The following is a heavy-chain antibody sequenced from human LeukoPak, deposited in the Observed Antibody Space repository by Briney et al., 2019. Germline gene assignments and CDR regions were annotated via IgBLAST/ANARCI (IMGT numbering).Heavy chain of an antibody. J-gene: IGHJ5*02. CDR3: AREYYYDSSGYYVGWFDP. D-gene: IGHD3-22*01. CDR1: GGSISRSIYY. V-gene: IGHV4-39*07. CDR2: IYDSGST. Sequence: SETLSLTCTVSGGSISRSIYYWGWIRQPPGKGLEWIGSIYDSGSTYYNPSLKSRVTISVDTSKNQFSLKLSSVTAADTAVYYCAREYYYDSSGYYVGWFDPWGQGTLVTVSS.